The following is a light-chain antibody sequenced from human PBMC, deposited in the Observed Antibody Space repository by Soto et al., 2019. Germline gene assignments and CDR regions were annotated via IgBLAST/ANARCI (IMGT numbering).Light chain of an antibody. CDR2: DAS. V-gene: IGKV3-11*01. J-gene: IGKJ4*01. CDR1: QSVSSY. Sequence: EIVLTQSPATLSLSPGERATLSCRASQSVSSYLAWYQQKPGQAPRLLIYDASNRATGIPARFSGSGSGTDFPLPISRPKPEDFAVYYCQQRSNWLTFGGGTKVEIK. CDR3: QQRSNWLT.